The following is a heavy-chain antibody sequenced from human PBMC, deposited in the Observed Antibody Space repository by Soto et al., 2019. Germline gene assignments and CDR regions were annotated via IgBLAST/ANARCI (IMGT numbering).Heavy chain of an antibody. CDR1: GYTLTELS. D-gene: IGHD5-18*01. Sequence: GASVKVSCKVSGYTLTELSMHWVRQAPGKGLEWMGGFDPEDGETIYAQKFQGRVTMTEDTSTDTAYMELSSLRSEDTAVYYCATGYSYGLNYYYGIDVRAQRTTVTVSS. J-gene: IGHJ6*02. CDR3: ATGYSYGLNYYYGIDV. CDR2: FDPEDGET. V-gene: IGHV1-24*01.